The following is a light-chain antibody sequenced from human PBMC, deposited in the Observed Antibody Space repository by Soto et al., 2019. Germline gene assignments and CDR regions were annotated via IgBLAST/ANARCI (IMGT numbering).Light chain of an antibody. CDR1: QSVSSY. V-gene: IGKV3-11*01. CDR3: HQRSNWPKYT. J-gene: IGKJ2*01. CDR2: DAS. Sequence: EIVLTQSPATLSLSPGERATLSCRASQSVSSYLAWYQQKPGQAPRLLIYDASNRATGIPARFSGSGSGTDFTLTISSLEPEDFVVYYCHQRSNWPKYTFGQGTKLEIK.